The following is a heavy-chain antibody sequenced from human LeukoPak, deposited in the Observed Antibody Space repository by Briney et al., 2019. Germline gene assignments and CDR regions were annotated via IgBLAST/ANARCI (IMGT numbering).Heavy chain of an antibody. CDR1: GDIVSSNSVV. CDR3: ARDHEYGDYGTYEDY. J-gene: IGHJ4*02. CDR2: TYYRSRRYN. V-gene: IGHV6-1*01. D-gene: IGHD4-17*01. Sequence: SQTLSLTCAISGDIVSSNSVVCHWVRQSPSRGLEWLGRTYYRSRRYNAYAVSMKSRITINPDTSKNQLSLQLNSVTPEDTAVYYCARDHEYGDYGTYEDYWGQGTLVTVSS.